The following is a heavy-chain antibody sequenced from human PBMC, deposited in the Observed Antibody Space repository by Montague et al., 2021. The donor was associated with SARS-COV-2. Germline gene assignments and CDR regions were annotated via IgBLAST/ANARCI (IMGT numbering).Heavy chain of an antibody. V-gene: IGHV4-34*01. CDR2: INHGGST. CDR3: ARGTPGY. CDR1: GGSFSDYH. D-gene: IGHD2-2*03. J-gene: IGHJ4*02. Sequence: SETLSLTCAVYGGSFSDYHWSWNRQPPGGGLEWIGRINHGGSTKYNPSLKSRVTISIDTSKNQFSLKLSSVTAADTAVYYCARGTPGYWGQGTLVTVSS.